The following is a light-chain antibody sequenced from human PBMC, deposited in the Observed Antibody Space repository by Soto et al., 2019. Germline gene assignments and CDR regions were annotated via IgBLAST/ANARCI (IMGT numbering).Light chain of an antibody. J-gene: IGKJ1*01. CDR3: QQYGSSPRT. CDR1: QSVSSNF. V-gene: IGKV3-20*01. Sequence: EIVLTQSPGTLSLSPGERATLSCRASQSVSSNFLAWYQQKPGQAPRLLIYGASNRATGFPDRFSGSGSGTDLTITITRLEPEDCAVYVGQQYGSSPRTFGQGTKVDIK. CDR2: GAS.